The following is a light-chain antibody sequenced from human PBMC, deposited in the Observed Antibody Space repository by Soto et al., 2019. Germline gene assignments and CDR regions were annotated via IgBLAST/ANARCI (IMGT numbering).Light chain of an antibody. Sequence: EIVLTQSPGTLSLSPGERATLSCRASQSVSSAYLAWYRQKPGQAPSLLIYGTSNRATGIPDRFSGSGSGTDFTLTISRLETEDFAVYYCQQYGGSPPFTFGQGTRLEIK. V-gene: IGKV3-20*01. CDR2: GTS. CDR3: QQYGGSPPFT. J-gene: IGKJ5*01. CDR1: QSVSSAY.